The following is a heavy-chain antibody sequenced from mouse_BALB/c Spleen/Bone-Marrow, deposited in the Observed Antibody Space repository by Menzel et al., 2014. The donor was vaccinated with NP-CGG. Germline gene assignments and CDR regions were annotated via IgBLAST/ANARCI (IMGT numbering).Heavy chain of an antibody. CDR1: GYSIXSGYY. V-gene: IGHV3-6*02. CDR3: ARGDSSGYDYAMDY. Sequence: ESGPGLVKPSQSLSLTCSVTGYSIXSGYYWNWIRQFPGNKLEWMGYISYDGSNNYNPSLKNRISITRDTSKNQFFLKLNSVTTEDTATYYCARGDSSGYDYAMDYWGQGTSVTVSS. J-gene: IGHJ4*01. CDR2: ISYDGSN. D-gene: IGHD3-2*01.